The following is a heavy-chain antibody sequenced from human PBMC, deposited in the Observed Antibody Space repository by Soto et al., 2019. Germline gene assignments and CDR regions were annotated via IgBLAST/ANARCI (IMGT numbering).Heavy chain of an antibody. Sequence: QVQLVQSGDEVRKPGSSVKVSCKASGYIFVNYGIAWVRQAPGQGLEWMGWISPFRGNTHYASKVQGRLTMTTDTSTSTAYMYLESLTSGDTDVYYCAMVDNYVTPTPLDVWGQGTTVTVSS. CDR3: AMVDNYVTPTPLDV. D-gene: IGHD3-16*01. CDR2: ISPFRGNT. J-gene: IGHJ6*02. V-gene: IGHV1-18*01. CDR1: GYIFVNYG.